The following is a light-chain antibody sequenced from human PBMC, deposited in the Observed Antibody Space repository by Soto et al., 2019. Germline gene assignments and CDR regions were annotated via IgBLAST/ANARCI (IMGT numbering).Light chain of an antibody. CDR2: EVS. CDR3: SSYTATPRL. V-gene: IGLV2-14*01. CDR1: SSDIGSNNY. Sequence: QSALTQPASVSGSPGQSITISCTGTSSDIGSNNYVSWFQQRPGKAPTLIIYEVSNRPSGVSTLFSGPKSGNTAPLTISGLPPEDEDEYYSSSYTATPRLFGGGTKLTVL. J-gene: IGLJ3*02.